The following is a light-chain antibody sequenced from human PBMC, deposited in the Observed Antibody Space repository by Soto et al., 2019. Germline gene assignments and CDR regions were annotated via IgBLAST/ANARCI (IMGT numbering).Light chain of an antibody. Sequence: AIRMTQYPSSLSSSTGDRVSITCWASQGINNYLAWYQQKPGKAPKLLIYAASTLQSGVPSRFSGSESGTDGTLTITSLKTEDGSTYYGQQTYATPITFGQGTRLEIK. V-gene: IGKV1-8*01. CDR1: QGINNY. CDR2: AAS. CDR3: QQTYATPIT. J-gene: IGKJ5*01.